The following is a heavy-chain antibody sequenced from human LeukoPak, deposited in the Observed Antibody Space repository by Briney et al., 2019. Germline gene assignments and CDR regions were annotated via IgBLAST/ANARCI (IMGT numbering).Heavy chain of an antibody. CDR2: ISGSGIT. D-gene: IGHD2-15*01. CDR1: GFTFSGYA. Sequence: GGSLRLSCATSGFTFSGYAMNWVRQAPGKGLEWVSGISGSGITYYPNPVKGRFTISRDNSKNTLYLQMDSLRAEDTAVYYCAKGSGGSCYSGIDYWGQGTLVTVSS. J-gene: IGHJ4*02. V-gene: IGHV3-23*01. CDR3: AKGSGGSCYSGIDY.